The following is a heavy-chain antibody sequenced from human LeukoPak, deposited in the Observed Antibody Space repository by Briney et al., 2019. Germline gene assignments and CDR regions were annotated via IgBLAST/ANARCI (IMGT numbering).Heavy chain of an antibody. CDR1: GYTFTSYG. V-gene: IGHV1-18*01. CDR3: ATSRYTFGGVIVSVNY. CDR2: ISAYNGNT. Sequence: ASVKVSCKASGYTFTSYGISWVRQAPGQGLEWMGWISAYNGNTNYAQKLQGRVTMTTDTSTSTAYMELRSLRSDDTAVYYCATSRYTFGGVIVSVNYWGQGTLVTVSS. D-gene: IGHD3-16*02. J-gene: IGHJ4*02.